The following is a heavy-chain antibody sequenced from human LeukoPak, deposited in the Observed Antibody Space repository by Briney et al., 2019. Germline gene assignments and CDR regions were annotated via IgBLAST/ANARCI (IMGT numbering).Heavy chain of an antibody. CDR1: GGSISSYY. CDR3: ARGLWRGAFDI. CDR2: ISYSGST. D-gene: IGHD3-16*01. Sequence: SETLSLTCTVSGGSISSYYWSWIRQPPGKGLEWIGYISYSGSTDYNLSLKSRVTISVDTSKNQFSLKLNSVTAADTAVYYCARGLWRGAFDIWGQGTIVTVSS. V-gene: IGHV4-59*01. J-gene: IGHJ3*02.